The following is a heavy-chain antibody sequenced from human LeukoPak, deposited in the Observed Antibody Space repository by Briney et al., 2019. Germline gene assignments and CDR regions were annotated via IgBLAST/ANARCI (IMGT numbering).Heavy chain of an antibody. J-gene: IGHJ5*02. CDR2: IYYSGST. CDR3: ARDRICGGGSCYSGNWFDP. D-gene: IGHD2-15*01. CDR1: GGSISSSSYY. V-gene: IGHV4-61*01. Sequence: SETLSLTCTVSGGSISSSSYYWGWIRQPPGKGLEWIGYIYYSGSTNYNPSLKSRVTISVDTSKNQFSLKLSSVTAADTAVYYCARDRICGGGSCYSGNWFDPWGQGTLVTVSS.